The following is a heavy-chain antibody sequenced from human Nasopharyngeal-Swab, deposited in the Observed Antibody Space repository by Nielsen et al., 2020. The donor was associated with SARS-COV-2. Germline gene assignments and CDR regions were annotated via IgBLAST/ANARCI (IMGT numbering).Heavy chain of an antibody. CDR1: GYTFTGYY. V-gene: IGHV1-2*06. Sequence: ASVKVSCKASGYTFTGYYMHWVRQAPGQGLEWMGRINPNSGGTNYAQKFQGRVTMTRDTSICTAYMELSRLRSDDTAVYYCARSAGRVTTVTPPGYWGQGTLVTVSS. CDR3: ARSAGRVTTVTPPGY. D-gene: IGHD4-17*01. CDR2: INPNSGGT. J-gene: IGHJ4*02.